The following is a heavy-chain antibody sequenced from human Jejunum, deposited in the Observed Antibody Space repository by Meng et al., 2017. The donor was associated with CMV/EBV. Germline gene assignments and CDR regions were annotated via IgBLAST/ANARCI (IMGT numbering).Heavy chain of an antibody. CDR3: ARALGLGAVMPNYDAFDL. Sequence: SGSGMSWVRQAPGKGLEWVSAIRDSVATTSYAGSVTGRFTISRDNSHNTLYLQMHSLRAEDTAVYYCARALGLGAVMPNYDAFDLWGQGTVVTVSS. V-gene: IGHV3-23*01. D-gene: IGHD6-19*01. CDR2: IRDSVATT. CDR1: SGSG. J-gene: IGHJ3*01.